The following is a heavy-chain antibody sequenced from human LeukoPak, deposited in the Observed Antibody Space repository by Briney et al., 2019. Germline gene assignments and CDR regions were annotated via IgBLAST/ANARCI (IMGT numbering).Heavy chain of an antibody. V-gene: IGHV4-30-4*08. J-gene: IGHJ5*02. D-gene: IGHD3-22*01. CDR2: IYYSEST. CDR3: ARAYYYDSSGYYTNWFDP. CDR1: GGSISSGDYY. Sequence: SQTLSLTCTVSGGSISSGDYYWSWIRQPPGKGLEWIGYIYYSESTYYNPSLKSRVTISVDTSKNQFSLKLSSVTAADTAVYYCARAYYYDSSGYYTNWFDPWGQGTLVTVSS.